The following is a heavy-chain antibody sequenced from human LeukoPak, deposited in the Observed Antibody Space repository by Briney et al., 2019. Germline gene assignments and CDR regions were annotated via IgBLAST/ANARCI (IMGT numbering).Heavy chain of an antibody. CDR2: IYYDGSTK. V-gene: IGHV3-7*01. J-gene: IGHJ4*02. CDR3: ASSHDSSGND. Sequence: GSLRLSCAASGFSFSTSWMAWVRQAPGKGLEWVGNIYYDGSTKYYGDSVKGRFTISRDNAKNSLFLQMNSLREEDTAVYYCASSHDSSGNDWGQGTMVTASS. CDR1: GFSFSTSW. D-gene: IGHD3-22*01.